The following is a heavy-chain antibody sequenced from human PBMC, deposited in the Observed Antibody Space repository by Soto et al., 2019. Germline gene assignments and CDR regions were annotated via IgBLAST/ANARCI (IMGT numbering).Heavy chain of an antibody. J-gene: IGHJ4*02. CDR2: ISGRGGST. V-gene: IGHV3-23*01. Sequence: EVQLLESGGGLVQPGGSLRLSCAASGFTFSSYAMSWVRQAPGKGLEWVSAISGRGGSTYYADYVKGRFTISRDNSKNTLYLQMNSLRAEDTAVYYCAKRSSSGRYVDYWGQGTLVTVSS. CDR3: AKRSSSGRYVDY. CDR1: GFTFSSYA. D-gene: IGHD3-22*01.